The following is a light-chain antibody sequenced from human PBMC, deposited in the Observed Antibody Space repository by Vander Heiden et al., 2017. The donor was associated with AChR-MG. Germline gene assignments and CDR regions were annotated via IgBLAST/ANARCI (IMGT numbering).Light chain of an antibody. CDR1: QSVVYSSNNKNY. J-gene: IGKJ1*01. CDR3: QQYYSTPRT. Sequence: DIVMTQSPDSLAVSLVETATINCKSSQSVVYSSNNKNYLAWYQQKPGQPPKLLIYWASTRESGVPDRFSGSGSGTDFTLTISSLQAEDVAVYYCQQYYSTPRTFGQGTKVEIK. V-gene: IGKV4-1*01. CDR2: WAS.